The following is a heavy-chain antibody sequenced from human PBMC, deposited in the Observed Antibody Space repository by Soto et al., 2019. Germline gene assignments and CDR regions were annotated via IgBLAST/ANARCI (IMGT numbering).Heavy chain of an antibody. V-gene: IGHV4-59*01. J-gene: IGHJ5*02. CDR1: GGSISSYY. CDR3: ARGSDTAMVTGDWFDP. Sequence: SETLSLTCTVSGGSISSYYWSWIRQPPGEGLEWIGYIYYSGSTNYNPSLKSRVTISVDTSKNQFSLKLSSVTAADTAVYYCARGSDTAMVTGDWFDPWGQGTLVTVSS. CDR2: IYYSGST. D-gene: IGHD5-18*01.